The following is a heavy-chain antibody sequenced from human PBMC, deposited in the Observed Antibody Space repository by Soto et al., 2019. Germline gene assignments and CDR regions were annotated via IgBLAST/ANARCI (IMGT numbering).Heavy chain of an antibody. D-gene: IGHD6-19*01. J-gene: IGHJ4*02. CDR3: ARVYSSGWYLDY. Sequence: ASVKVSCKASGYTFTSYYMHWVRQAPGQGLEWMGIINPSGGSTSYAQKFQGRVTMTRYTSTSTVYMELSSLRSEDTAVYYCARVYSSGWYLDYWGQGTLVTVSS. CDR2: INPSGGST. V-gene: IGHV1-46*01. CDR1: GYTFTSYY.